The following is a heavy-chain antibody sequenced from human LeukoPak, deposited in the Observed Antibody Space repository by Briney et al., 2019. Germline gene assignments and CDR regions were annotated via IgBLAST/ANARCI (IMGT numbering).Heavy chain of an antibody. J-gene: IGHJ4*02. D-gene: IGHD2-2*02. CDR2: ISGSGGRT. CDR3: AKGYCRGISCYSDY. Sequence: GGSLRLSCAAYGFTFSSYAMSWVRQGAGKGLEWVSGISGSGGRTYYADSVKGRFTISRDNSKNTLYLQMNSLRAEDTAVYCCAKGYCRGISCYSDYWGQGTLVTVSS. CDR1: GFTFSSYA. V-gene: IGHV3-23*01.